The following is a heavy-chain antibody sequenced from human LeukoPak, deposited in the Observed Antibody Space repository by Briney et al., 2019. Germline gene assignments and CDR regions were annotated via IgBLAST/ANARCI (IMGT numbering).Heavy chain of an antibody. D-gene: IGHD6-6*01. Sequence: GGSLRLSCAASGFTFSSYAMRWVRQAPGKGLEWVSFISGRAGSTYYADSVKGRFTISRDNSKNTLLLQMNSQRAEDTAVYYCAKGGPDSSSPDFWGWGPVAPVSASS. V-gene: IGHV3-23*01. J-gene: IGHJ4*02. CDR2: ISGRAGST. CDR1: GFTFSSYA. CDR3: AKGGPDSSSPDFWG.